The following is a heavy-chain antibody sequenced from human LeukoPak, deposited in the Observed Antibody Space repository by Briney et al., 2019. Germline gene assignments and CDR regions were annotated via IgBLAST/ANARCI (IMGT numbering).Heavy chain of an antibody. D-gene: IGHD3-9*01. CDR3: AKWGDYDILTGYYDSDY. CDR1: GFIFSNYA. CDR2: IGGRDGGT. J-gene: IGHJ4*01. Sequence: GGSPRLPCAASGFIFSNYAMSWVRPAPGKGLEWVSAIGGRDGGTYYADSVKGRFTASRDDPKNMLYLQMNTLRVEDTAVYYCAKWGDYDILTGYYDSDYWGHGTLVTVSS. V-gene: IGHV3-23*01.